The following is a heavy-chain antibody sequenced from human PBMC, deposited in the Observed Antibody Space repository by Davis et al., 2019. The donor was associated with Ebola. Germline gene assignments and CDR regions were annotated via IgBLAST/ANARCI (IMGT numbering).Heavy chain of an antibody. CDR3: ARQESLYGSSDY. D-gene: IGHD3-22*01. V-gene: IGHV5-51*01. J-gene: IGHJ4*02. CDR1: GYGFANYW. CDR2: IYAGDSDT. Sequence: KVSCKGSGYGFANYWIAWVRQTPGKGLEWMGTIYAGDSDTRYSPSFEGQVTISVDRSITTAYLQWRSLRASDTAMYYCARQESLYGSSDYWGQGTLVTVSS.